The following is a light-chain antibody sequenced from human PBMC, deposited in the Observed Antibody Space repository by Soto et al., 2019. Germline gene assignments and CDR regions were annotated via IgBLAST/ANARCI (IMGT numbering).Light chain of an antibody. CDR2: EVS. Sequence: QSALTQPASVSGSPGQSITISCTGTSSDIGIYNYVSWYRQHPGKAPKLMIYEVSNRPSGVSNRFSGSKSGNTASLTISGLQAEDEADYYCSSYTSSSTLGIFGTGTKLTVL. J-gene: IGLJ1*01. V-gene: IGLV2-14*01. CDR1: SSDIGIYNY. CDR3: SSYTSSSTLGI.